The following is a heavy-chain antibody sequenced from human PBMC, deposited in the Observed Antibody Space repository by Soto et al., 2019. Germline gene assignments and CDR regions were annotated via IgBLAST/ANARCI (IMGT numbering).Heavy chain of an antibody. V-gene: IGHV1-18*01. CDR2: ISAYNGNT. CDR3: ARSSYSYGYLESYYYYGMDV. D-gene: IGHD5-18*01. J-gene: IGHJ6*02. CDR1: GYTFTSYG. Sequence: QVQLVQSGAEVKKPGASVKVSCKASGYTFTSYGISWVRQAPGQGLEWMGWISAYNGNTNYAQKLQGRVTMTTDTSTSTAYMELRSLRSDDTAVYYCARSSYSYGYLESYYYYGMDVWGQGTTVTVSS.